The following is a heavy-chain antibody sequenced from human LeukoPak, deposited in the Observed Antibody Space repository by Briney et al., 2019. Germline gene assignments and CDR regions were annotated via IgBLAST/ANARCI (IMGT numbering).Heavy chain of an antibody. J-gene: IGHJ4*02. CDR2: IRSKAYGGTT. CDR1: GFTFGDYA. Sequence: GGSLRLSCTASGFTFGDYAMSWVRQAPGKGLEWVGFIRSKAYGGTTEYAASVKGRFTISRDDSKSIAYLQMNSLKTEDTAVYYCTRRYFDTPLNWGQETLVTVSS. CDR3: TRRYFDTPLN. V-gene: IGHV3-49*04. D-gene: IGHD3-9*01.